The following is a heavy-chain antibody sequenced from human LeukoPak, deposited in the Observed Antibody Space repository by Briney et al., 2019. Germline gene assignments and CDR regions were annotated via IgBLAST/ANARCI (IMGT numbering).Heavy chain of an antibody. CDR2: IHYSGST. Sequence: SETLSLTCSISDGSISSYYWNWIRQSPGKGLEWIGHIHYSGSTHYNPSLQSRVSISIDTSKNHFSLKLRSVAAVDTAVYYCARWGHFDTSGYFVVDYWGQGTLVTVSS. CDR1: DGSISSYY. CDR3: ARWGHFDTSGYFVVDY. V-gene: IGHV4-59*01. D-gene: IGHD3-22*01. J-gene: IGHJ4*02.